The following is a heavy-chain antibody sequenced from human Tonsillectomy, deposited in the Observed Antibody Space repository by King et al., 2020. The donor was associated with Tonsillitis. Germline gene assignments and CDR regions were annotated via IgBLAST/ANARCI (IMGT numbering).Heavy chain of an antibody. D-gene: IGHD4/OR15-4a*01. CDR2: IKSKTDGGTT. CDR1: GITFNDAW. J-gene: IGHJ4*02. V-gene: IGHV3-15*01. CDR3: TAGVPIDY. Sequence: VQLVESGGGLVKPGGSLRLSCAASGITFNDAWMNWVRQAPGKGLEWVGRIKSKTDGGTTDYAAPVKGRFTISRDDSKNTLFLQMKRLKTDDTAVYYCTAGVPIDYWGQGTLVTVSS.